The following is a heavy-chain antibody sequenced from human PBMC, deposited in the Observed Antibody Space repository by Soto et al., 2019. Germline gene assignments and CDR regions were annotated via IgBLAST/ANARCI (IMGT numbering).Heavy chain of an antibody. Sequence: TVSSNYMSWVRQAPGKGLEWVSVIYSGGSTYYADSVKGRFAISRHNSKNTLYLQMNSLRAEDTAVYYCARDAAGAVTKNIWGQGTMVTVSS. CDR1: TVSSNY. CDR2: IYSGGST. J-gene: IGHJ3*02. D-gene: IGHD4-17*01. CDR3: ARDAAGAVTKNI. V-gene: IGHV3-53*04.